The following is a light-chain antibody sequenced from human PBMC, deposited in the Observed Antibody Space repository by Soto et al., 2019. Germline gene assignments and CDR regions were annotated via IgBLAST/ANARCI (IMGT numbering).Light chain of an antibody. V-gene: IGKV1-9*01. CDR1: QGISSY. J-gene: IGKJ4*01. Sequence: DIQLTQSPSFLSASIGDRVTITCRASQGISSYLAWHQQKPGKAPKLLIYAASTLQSGVPSRFSGSGSGTEFTLTISSLQPEDFATYYCHQLNSYPFTFGGGTKVEIK. CDR3: HQLNSYPFT. CDR2: AAS.